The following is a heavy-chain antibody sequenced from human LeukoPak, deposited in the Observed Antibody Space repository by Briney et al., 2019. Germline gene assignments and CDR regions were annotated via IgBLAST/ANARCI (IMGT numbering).Heavy chain of an antibody. CDR1: GGSFSGYY. Sequence: SETLSLTCAVYGGSFSGYYWSWIRQPPGKGLEWIGEINHSGSTNYNLSLKSRVTISVDTSKNQFSLKLSSVTAADTAVYYCARGSDYYGSGSYYNYWGQGTLVTVSS. D-gene: IGHD3-10*01. CDR3: ARGSDYYGSGSYYNY. V-gene: IGHV4-34*01. J-gene: IGHJ4*02. CDR2: INHSGST.